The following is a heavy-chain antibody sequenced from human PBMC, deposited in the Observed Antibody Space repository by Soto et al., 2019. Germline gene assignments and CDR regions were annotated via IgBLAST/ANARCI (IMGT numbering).Heavy chain of an antibody. Sequence: QVQLVQSGAEVKKPGASVKVSCKASGYTFTNYGISWVRQAPGQGPEWMGWISGYNGNTNYAQKFQGRVTMTTDTSTSTDYMELRSLRSDDTAVYYCARGGSSWSAEYYQHWGQGTLVIVSS. CDR2: ISGYNGNT. CDR3: ARGGSSWSAEYYQH. D-gene: IGHD6-13*01. CDR1: GYTFTNYG. J-gene: IGHJ1*01. V-gene: IGHV1-18*01.